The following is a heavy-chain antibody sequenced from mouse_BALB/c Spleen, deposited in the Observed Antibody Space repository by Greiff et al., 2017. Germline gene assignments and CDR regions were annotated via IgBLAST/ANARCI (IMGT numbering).Heavy chain of an antibody. D-gene: IGHD1-1*02. Sequence: QVQLQQPGAELVRPGASVKLSCKASGYTFTSYWINWVKQRPGQGLEWIGNIYPSDSYTNYNQKFKDKATLTVDKSSSTAYMQLSSPTSEDSAVYYCTTLWAYAMDYWGQGTSVTVSS. CDR3: TTLWAYAMDY. CDR1: GYTFTSYW. J-gene: IGHJ4*01. V-gene: IGHV1-69*02. CDR2: IYPSDSYT.